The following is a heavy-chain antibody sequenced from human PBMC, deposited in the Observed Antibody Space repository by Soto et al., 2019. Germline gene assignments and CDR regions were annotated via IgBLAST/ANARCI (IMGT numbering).Heavy chain of an antibody. CDR1: GGSFSGYY. J-gene: IGHJ3*02. V-gene: IGHV4-34*01. D-gene: IGHD4-17*01. CDR2: INHSGST. CDR3: ASDRTTVTTVWGEAFDI. Sequence: SETLSLTCAVYGGSFSGYYWSWIRQPPGKGLEWIGEINHSGSTNYNPSLKSRVTISVDTSKNQFSLKLSSVTAADTAVYYCASDRTTVTTVWGEAFDIWGQGTMVTVSS.